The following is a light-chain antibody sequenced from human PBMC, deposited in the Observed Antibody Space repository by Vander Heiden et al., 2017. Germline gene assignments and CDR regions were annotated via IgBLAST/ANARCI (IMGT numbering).Light chain of an antibody. CDR1: SSDVGAYSY. J-gene: IGLJ1*01. CDR2: DVS. CDR3: NSYTSSNSLGGV. Sequence: QSALTQPASVSGSPGQSITISCTGTSSDVGAYSYVSWYQQHPGKAPKLMIYDVSHRPSGISIRFSGAKSGNTASLTISGLQPEDEADYYCNSYTSSNSLGGVFGTGTKVTVL. V-gene: IGLV2-14*03.